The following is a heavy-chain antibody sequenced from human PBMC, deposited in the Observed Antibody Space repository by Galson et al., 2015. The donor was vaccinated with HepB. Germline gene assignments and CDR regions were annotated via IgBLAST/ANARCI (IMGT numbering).Heavy chain of an antibody. J-gene: IGHJ4*02. CDR2: IPYDGSYK. CDR1: GFTFSSYA. D-gene: IGHD6-19*01. V-gene: IGHV3-30-3*01. Sequence: LRLSCAASGFTFSSYAVHWVRQAPGKGLQWVAIIPYDGSYKYYADSVKGRFTISRDNSKNTLYLQMSGLRAEDTAVYYCAREGMAGTLDYWGQGTLITVSS. CDR3: AREGMAGTLDY.